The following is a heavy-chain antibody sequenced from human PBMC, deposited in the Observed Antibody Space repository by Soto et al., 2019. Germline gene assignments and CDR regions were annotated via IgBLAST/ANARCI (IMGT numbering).Heavy chain of an antibody. CDR1: GYTFTSYY. CDR2: INPSGGST. J-gene: IGHJ6*03. Sequence: ASVKVSCKASGYTFTSYYMHWVRQAPGQGLEWMGIINPSGGSTSYAQKFQGRVTMTRDTSTSTVYMELSSLRSEDTAVYYCARDPNWNRTTYYYMDVWGKGTTVTVSS. CDR3: ARDPNWNRTTYYYMDV. D-gene: IGHD1-1*01. V-gene: IGHV1-46*03.